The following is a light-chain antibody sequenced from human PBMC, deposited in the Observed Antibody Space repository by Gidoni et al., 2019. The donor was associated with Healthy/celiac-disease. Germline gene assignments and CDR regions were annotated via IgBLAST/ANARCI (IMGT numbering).Light chain of an antibody. CDR2: DAS. CDR1: QSVSSH. V-gene: IGKV3-11*01. CDR3: QQRSNWPIT. J-gene: IGKJ5*01. Sequence: ETVLTQSTATLSLSPGERATLSCRASQSVSSHLAWYQQKPGQAPRLLIYDASNRATGIPARFSGSVSETDFTLTISSLEPEDFAVYYCQQRSNWPITFGQGTRLEIK.